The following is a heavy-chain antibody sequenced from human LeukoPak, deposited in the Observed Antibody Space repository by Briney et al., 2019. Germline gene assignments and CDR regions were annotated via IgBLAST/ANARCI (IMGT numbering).Heavy chain of an antibody. V-gene: IGHV1-2*06. Sequence: WASVKVSCKASGYTFTGYYMHWVRQAPGQGLEWMGRINPNSGGTNYAQKFQGRVTMTRDTSISTAYMELSRLRSDDTAVYYCAREADYYDSSGYYPAFDYWGQGTLVTVSS. CDR3: AREADYYDSSGYYPAFDY. D-gene: IGHD3-22*01. CDR1: GYTFTGYY. CDR2: INPNSGGT. J-gene: IGHJ4*02.